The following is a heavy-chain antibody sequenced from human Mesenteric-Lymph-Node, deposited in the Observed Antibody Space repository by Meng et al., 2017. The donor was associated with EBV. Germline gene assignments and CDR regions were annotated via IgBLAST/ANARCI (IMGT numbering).Heavy chain of an antibody. CDR2: FIPIFGTA. CDR3: ARDNIAVAGMYKWFDT. V-gene: IGHV1-69*18. J-gene: IGHJ5*02. Sequence: QVQLVQSGAVVKKPGSSVKVSCRAYGSTFITYAITWVRQAPGQGLEWMGTFIPIFGTADYPRKFQGRVTITADEPTSTVYMEMRSLKSEDTAVYYCARDNIAVAGMYKWFDTWGQGTLVTVAS. D-gene: IGHD6-19*01. CDR1: GSTFITYA.